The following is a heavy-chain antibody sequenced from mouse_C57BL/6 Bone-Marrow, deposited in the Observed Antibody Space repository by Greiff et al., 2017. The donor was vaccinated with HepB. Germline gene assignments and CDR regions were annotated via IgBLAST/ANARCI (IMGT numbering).Heavy chain of an antibody. CDR3: ARLATTVVDY. V-gene: IGHV7-3*01. J-gene: IGHJ2*01. Sequence: DVKLVESGGGLVQPGGSLSLSCAASGFTFTDYYMSWVRQPPGKALEWLGFIRNKANGYTTEYSASVKGRFTISRDNSQSILYLQMNALRAEDSATYYCARLATTVVDYWGQGTTLTVSS. D-gene: IGHD1-1*01. CDR2: IRNKANGYTT. CDR1: GFTFTDYY.